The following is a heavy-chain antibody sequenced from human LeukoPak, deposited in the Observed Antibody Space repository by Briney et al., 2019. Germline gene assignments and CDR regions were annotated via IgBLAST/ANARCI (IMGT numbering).Heavy chain of an antibody. CDR1: DSSITSTYY. J-gene: IGHJ4*02. V-gene: IGHV4-38-2*02. CDR3: ARVLHAPYLIDS. CDR2: VFRLQTVRT. D-gene: IGHD2-8*01. Sequence: KPSETLSLTCTVSDSSITSTYYWAWFRRPPGKGLEWIATVFRLQTVRTFYNPSLESRVTMSLDPSQNQFSLNLTSVTAADTALYFCARVLHAPYLIDSWGQGTLVTVSS.